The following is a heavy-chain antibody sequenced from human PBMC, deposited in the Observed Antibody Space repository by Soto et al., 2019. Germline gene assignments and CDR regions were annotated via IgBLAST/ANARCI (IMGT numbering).Heavy chain of an antibody. CDR2: INPNSGGT. J-gene: IGHJ3*02. CDR3: ARENKGSWNYVRRVPDAFDI. Sequence: QVQLVQSGAEVKKPGASVTVSCKASGYTFTGYYMHWVRQAPGQGLEWMGWINPNSGGTNYAQKFQGWVTMTRERSISTAYMELSRLRSDDKAVYYCARENKGSWNYVRRVPDAFDILGQGTMVTDSS. D-gene: IGHD1-7*01. CDR1: GYTFTGYY. V-gene: IGHV1-2*04.